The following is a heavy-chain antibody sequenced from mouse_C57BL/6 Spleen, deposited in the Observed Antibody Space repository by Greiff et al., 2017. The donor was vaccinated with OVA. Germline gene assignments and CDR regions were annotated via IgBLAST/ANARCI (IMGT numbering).Heavy chain of an antibody. CDR2: IYPGDGDT. CDR1: GYAFTSSW. D-gene: IGHD1-3*01. V-gene: IGHV1-82*01. J-gene: IGHJ4*01. Sequence: QVQLQQSGPELVKPGASVKLSCKASGYAFTSSWMHWVKQRPGQGLEWIGRIYPGDGDTNYNGKFKGKATLTADKSSSTAYMQLSSLTSEDSAVYFCANSGSSKNAMDYWGQGTSVTVSS. CDR3: ANSGSSKNAMDY.